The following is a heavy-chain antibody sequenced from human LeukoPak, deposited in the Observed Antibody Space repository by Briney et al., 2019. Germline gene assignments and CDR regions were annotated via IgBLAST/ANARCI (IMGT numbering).Heavy chain of an antibody. Sequence: GGTLRLSCAVSGFTFSSYGMNWVRQAPGKGLEWVSGISPSGDITYYADSVKGRFTISRDNSKNTLYLEVISLTAEDTAVYYCAKDDAWLRFGEWSQGTLVTVSS. V-gene: IGHV3-23*01. CDR1: GFTFSSYG. D-gene: IGHD3-10*01. CDR3: AKDDAWLRFGE. CDR2: ISPSGDIT. J-gene: IGHJ4*02.